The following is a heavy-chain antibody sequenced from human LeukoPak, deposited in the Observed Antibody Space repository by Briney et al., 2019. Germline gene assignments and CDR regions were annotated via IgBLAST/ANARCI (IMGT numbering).Heavy chain of an antibody. J-gene: IGHJ4*02. CDR3: ARGSGYSGYDVFDY. Sequence: PGGSLRLSCAASGFTVSNNYMSWVRQAPGKGLEWVSVIYSGGSTYYADSEKGRFTISRDNSKNTLYLQMNSLRAEDTAVYYCARGSGYSGYDVFDYWGQGTLVTVSS. CDR2: IYSGGST. D-gene: IGHD5-12*01. V-gene: IGHV3-53*01. CDR1: GFTVSNNY.